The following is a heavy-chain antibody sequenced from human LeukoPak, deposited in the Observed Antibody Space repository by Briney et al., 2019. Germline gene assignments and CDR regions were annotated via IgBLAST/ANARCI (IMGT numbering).Heavy chain of an antibody. Sequence: GASVTVSCTASGGTFSSYAISWVRQAPGQGLEWMGGIIPIFGTANYAQKFQGRVTITADESTSTAYMELSSLRSEDTAVYYCARGGLPEFIGSLVDPFDYWGQGTLVTVSS. D-gene: IGHD3-16*01. V-gene: IGHV1-69*13. J-gene: IGHJ4*02. CDR2: IIPIFGTA. CDR3: ARGGLPEFIGSLVDPFDY. CDR1: GGTFSSYA.